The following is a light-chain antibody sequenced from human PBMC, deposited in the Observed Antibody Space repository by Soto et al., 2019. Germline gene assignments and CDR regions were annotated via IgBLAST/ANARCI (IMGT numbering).Light chain of an antibody. J-gene: IGKJ1*01. CDR3: LLDFRYFWA. CDR2: AAS. V-gene: IGKV1-6*01. CDR1: QAIRTA. Sequence: AIQLTQSPSSLYASVGDRVTITCRARQAIRTALGWYQQKPGKVPKLLIYAASILQSGVPSRFSGSGSGTDFTLTISSLQPEDFATYYCLLDFRYFWAFGQGTKV.